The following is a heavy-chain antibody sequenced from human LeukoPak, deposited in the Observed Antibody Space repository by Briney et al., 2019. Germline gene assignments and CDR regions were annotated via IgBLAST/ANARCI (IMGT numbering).Heavy chain of an antibody. D-gene: IGHD4-17*01. V-gene: IGHV5-51*01. CDR1: GYSFTSYW. Sequence: GASLKISSKGSGYSFTSYWIGWVRQMPGKGLEWMGIIYPGDSDTRYSPSFQGQVTISADKSISTASLQWSSLKASDTAMYYCARNYYGDYENWFDPWGQGTLVTVSS. CDR2: IYPGDSDT. J-gene: IGHJ5*02. CDR3: ARNYYGDYENWFDP.